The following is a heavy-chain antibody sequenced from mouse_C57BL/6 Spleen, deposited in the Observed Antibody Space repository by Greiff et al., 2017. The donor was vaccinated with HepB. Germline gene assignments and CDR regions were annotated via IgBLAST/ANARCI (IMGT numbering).Heavy chain of an antibody. J-gene: IGHJ3*01. D-gene: IGHD1-1*01. Sequence: EVQRVESGGGLVKPGGSLKLSCAASGFTFSSYAMSWVRQTPEKRLEWVATISDGGSYTYYPDNVKGRFTISRDNAKNNLYLQMSHLKSEDTAMYYCARDRDYYGSSFAYWGQGTLVTVSA. CDR1: GFTFSSYA. CDR3: ARDRDYYGSSFAY. CDR2: ISDGGSYT. V-gene: IGHV5-4*01.